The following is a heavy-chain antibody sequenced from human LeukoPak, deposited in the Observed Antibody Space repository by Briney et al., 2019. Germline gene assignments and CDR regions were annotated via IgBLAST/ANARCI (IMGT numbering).Heavy chain of an antibody. J-gene: IGHJ6*02. CDR1: GFTFADYA. CDR3: ARDFGAVTGSVDV. V-gene: IGHV3-9*01. D-gene: IGHD6-19*01. CDR2: ISRDSGSI. Sequence: GGSLRLSCAASGFTFADYAMHWVRQAPGKGPEWVSDISRDSGSIAYADPVKGRFTISRDNAKNSLYLQANSLREEDTALYYCARDFGAVTGSVDVWGQGTTVTVSS.